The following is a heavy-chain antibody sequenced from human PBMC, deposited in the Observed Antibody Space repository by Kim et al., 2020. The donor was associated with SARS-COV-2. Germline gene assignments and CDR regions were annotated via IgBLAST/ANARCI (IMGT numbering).Heavy chain of an antibody. CDR2: IRSKAYGGTT. D-gene: IGHD2-2*01. Sequence: GGSLRLSCTASGFTFGDYAMSWVRQAPGKGLEWVGFIRSKAYGGTTEYAASVKGRFTISRDDSKSIAYLQMNSLKTEDTAVYYCTRDYQPLPTKHDYWGQGTLVTVSS. CDR3: TRDYQPLPTKHDY. CDR1: GFTFGDYA. J-gene: IGHJ4*02. V-gene: IGHV3-49*04.